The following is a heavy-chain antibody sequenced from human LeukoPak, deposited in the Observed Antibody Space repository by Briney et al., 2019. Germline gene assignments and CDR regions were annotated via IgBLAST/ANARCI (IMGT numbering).Heavy chain of an antibody. CDR2: ISDIGSI. V-gene: IGHV4-59*08. D-gene: IGHD2-8*02. J-gene: IGHJ4*02. CDR1: GGSISSYY. Sequence: SETLSLTCTVSGGSISSYYWSWIRQPPGKGLEWIAYISDIGSINYNPSLKSRVTISLDTSKNQFSLKLSSVTAADTAAYYCAGHHPRNTVDFWGEGTLVTVSS. CDR3: AGHHPRNTVDF.